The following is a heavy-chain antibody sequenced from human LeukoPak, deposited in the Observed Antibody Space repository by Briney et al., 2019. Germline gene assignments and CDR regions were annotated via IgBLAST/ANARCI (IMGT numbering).Heavy chain of an antibody. V-gene: IGHV3-21*01. D-gene: IGHD6-13*01. CDR2: ISSSSTYI. Sequence: GGSLRLSCAASGFTFSSYSMKWVRQAPGKGLEGGSSISSSSTYIYYADSVKGRFTVSRDNAKNSLYLQMNSLRAEDTAVYFCASQYTSSRIFDDWGQGTLVTVSS. J-gene: IGHJ4*02. CDR3: ASQYTSSRIFDD. CDR1: GFTFSSYS.